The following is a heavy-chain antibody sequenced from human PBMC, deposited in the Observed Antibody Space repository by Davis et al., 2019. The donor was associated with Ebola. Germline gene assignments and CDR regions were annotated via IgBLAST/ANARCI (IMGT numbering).Heavy chain of an antibody. J-gene: IGHJ6*02. Sequence: PGGSLRLSCAASGFSFSTYVMSWVRQAPGKGLEWVSAISHTGGSTYDADSVKGRFTISRDNSKNTLYLQMNSLRAEDTAVYYCAKRGSFPGGGDLGRYYYYVMDVWGQGTTVTVSS. CDR1: GFSFSTYV. V-gene: IGHV3-23*01. CDR3: AKRGSFPGGGDLGRYYYYVMDV. CDR2: ISHTGGST. D-gene: IGHD4-17*01.